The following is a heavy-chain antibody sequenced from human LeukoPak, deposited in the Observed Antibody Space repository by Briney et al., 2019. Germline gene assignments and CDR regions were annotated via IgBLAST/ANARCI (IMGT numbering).Heavy chain of an antibody. CDR1: GFPFSSYW. Sequence: GGSLRLSCVASGFPFSSYWTTWVRQAPGKGLEWVANIKQDGSKKSYVDSVKGRFSISRDNAKNSLYLQMNSLRAEDTAIYYCTRVGYIDEGIDYWGQGTLVTVSS. J-gene: IGHJ4*02. CDR2: IKQDGSKK. V-gene: IGHV3-7*04. CDR3: TRVGYIDEGIDY. D-gene: IGHD5-24*01.